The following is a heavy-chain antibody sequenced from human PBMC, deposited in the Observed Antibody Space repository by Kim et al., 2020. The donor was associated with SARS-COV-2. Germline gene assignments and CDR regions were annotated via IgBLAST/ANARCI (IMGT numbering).Heavy chain of an antibody. Sequence: GSDKNYVDSVKGRFAISRDNANNSLYLQMHSLRVEDTAVYYCARGGRADYWGQGTLVTVSS. CDR2: GSDK. D-gene: IGHD3-16*01. V-gene: IGHV3-7*01. CDR3: ARGGRADY. J-gene: IGHJ4*02.